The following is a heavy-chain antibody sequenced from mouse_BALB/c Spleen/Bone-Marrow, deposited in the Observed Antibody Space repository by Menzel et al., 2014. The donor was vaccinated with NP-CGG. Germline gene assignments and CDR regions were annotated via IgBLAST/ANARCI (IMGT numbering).Heavy chain of an antibody. V-gene: IGHV14-3*02. CDR1: GFNIXDTY. CDR2: IDPANGNT. Sequence: DVKLVESGAELVKPGASVKLSCTASGFNIXDTYMHWVKQRPEQGLEWIGRIDPANGNTKYDPKFQGKATITADTSSNTAYLQLSSLTSEDTAVYYCALYYDYDVGYWGQGTTLTVSS. CDR3: ALYYDYDVGY. J-gene: IGHJ2*01. D-gene: IGHD2-4*01.